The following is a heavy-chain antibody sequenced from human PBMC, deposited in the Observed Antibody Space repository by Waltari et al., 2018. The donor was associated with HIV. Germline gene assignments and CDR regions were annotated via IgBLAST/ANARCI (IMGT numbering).Heavy chain of an antibody. CDR3: ARVRCALWFGQQPFDY. CDR1: GSSFNSYT. J-gene: IGHJ4*02. V-gene: IGHV1-69*01. Sequence: QVQLVKSGAEVKNPGPSVKIACRASGSSFNSYTLIWVRQAPGQGREWGGGVVPMIGRTNSGPRCQGRLSLSAEESTASAHRELSGLTPDDTAVDYCARVRCALWFGQQPFDYWGQGTSVTVSS. D-gene: IGHD3-10*01. CDR2: VVPMIGRT.